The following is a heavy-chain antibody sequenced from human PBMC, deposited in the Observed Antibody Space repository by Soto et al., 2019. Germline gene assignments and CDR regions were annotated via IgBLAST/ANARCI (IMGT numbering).Heavy chain of an antibody. J-gene: IGHJ5*02. V-gene: IGHV4-34*09. CDR3: ARGHTGATAITRLWFDP. D-gene: IGHD6-25*01. CDR1: GGSFSGYY. Sequence: SETLSLTCAVYGGSFSGYYWSWIRQPPGKGLEWIGEINHSGSTYYNSSLKSRVTISLDTSKNQFSLKVSSVTAADTAVYYCARGHTGATAITRLWFDPWGQGTLVTVSS. CDR2: INHSGST.